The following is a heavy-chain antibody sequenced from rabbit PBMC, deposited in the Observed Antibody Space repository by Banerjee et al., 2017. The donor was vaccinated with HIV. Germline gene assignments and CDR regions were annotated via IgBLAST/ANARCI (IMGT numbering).Heavy chain of an antibody. Sequence: QSLEESGGGLVKPGASLTLTCTASGFSFSSGYDMSWVRQAPGKGLEWIACINTSSGNTVYASWAKGRFTISKTSSTTVTLQMTSLTAADTATYFCARDKSDGAGYSFNLWGPGTLVTVS. J-gene: IGHJ4*01. V-gene: IGHV1S40*01. CDR1: GFSFSSGYD. CDR3: ARDKSDGAGYSFNL. D-gene: IGHD7-1*01. CDR2: INTSSGNT.